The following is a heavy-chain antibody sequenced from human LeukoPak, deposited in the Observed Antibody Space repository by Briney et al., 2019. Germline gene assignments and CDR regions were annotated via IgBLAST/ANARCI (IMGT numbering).Heavy chain of an antibody. CDR3: ATRGVVIDY. CDR1: GYTFTSYG. D-gene: IGHD3-3*01. CDR2: ISAYNGNT. J-gene: IGHJ4*02. Sequence: ASVKVSCKASGYTFTSYGISWVRQAPGQGLEWMGWISAYNGNTNYAQKFQGRVTMTRNTSISTAYMELSSLRSEDTAVYYCATRGVVIDYWDQGTLVTVSS. V-gene: IGHV1-18*01.